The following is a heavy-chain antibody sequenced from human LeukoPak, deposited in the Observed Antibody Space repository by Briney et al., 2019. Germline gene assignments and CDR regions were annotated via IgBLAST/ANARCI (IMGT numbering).Heavy chain of an antibody. V-gene: IGHV1-18*01. CDR3: AREVYSSGWYVSYYMDV. J-gene: IGHJ6*03. Sequence: GASVKVSCKASGYTFTSYGISWVRQAPGQGLEWMGWISAYNGNTNYAQKLQGRVTKTTDTSTSTAYMELRSLRSDDTAVYYCAREVYSSGWYVSYYMDVWGKGTTVTVSS. CDR2: ISAYNGNT. CDR1: GYTFTSYG. D-gene: IGHD6-19*01.